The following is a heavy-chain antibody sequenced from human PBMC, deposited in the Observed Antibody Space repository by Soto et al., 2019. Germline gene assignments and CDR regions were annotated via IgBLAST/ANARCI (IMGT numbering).Heavy chain of an antibody. D-gene: IGHD4-17*01. V-gene: IGHV4-59*01. CDR2: VFYTGST. Sequence: QVHLQESGPGLVKPSETLSLFCNVSGGSMSNNYWTWIRQAPGKGLEWIGYVFYTGSTNYNPSLKSRVSISVDTSKKYFSLRLNSVTAAHTAVYYCARSLTVTRFDQWGQGTRVTVS. CDR3: ARSLTVTRFDQ. J-gene: IGHJ4*02. CDR1: GGSMSNNY.